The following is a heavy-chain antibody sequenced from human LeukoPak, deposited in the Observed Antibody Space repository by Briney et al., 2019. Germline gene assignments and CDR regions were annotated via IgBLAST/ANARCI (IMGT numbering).Heavy chain of an antibody. CDR1: GFTFSSYG. V-gene: IGHV3-21*01. Sequence: GGSLRLSCAASGFTFSSYGMHWVRQAPGKGLEWVLSISSSSSYIYYADSVKGRFTISRDNAKNSLYLQMNSLRAEDTAVYYCARADIVVVPAATYYYYGMDVWGQGTTVTVSS. D-gene: IGHD2-2*01. CDR3: ARADIVVVPAATYYYYGMDV. CDR2: ISSSSSYI. J-gene: IGHJ6*02.